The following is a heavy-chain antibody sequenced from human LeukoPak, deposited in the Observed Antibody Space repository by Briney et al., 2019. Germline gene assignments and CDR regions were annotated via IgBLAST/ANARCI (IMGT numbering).Heavy chain of an antibody. V-gene: IGHV1-69*06. CDR1: GCTFSSYA. D-gene: IGHD3-10*01. CDR3: ATEGGRTEKVREYYYYYGMDV. Sequence: ASVKVSCKASGCTFSSYAISWVRQAPGQGLEWMGGIIPTFGTANYAQKFQGRVTITADKSTSTAYMGLSSLRSEDTAVYYCATEGGRTEKVREYYYYYGMDVWGKGTTVTVSS. CDR2: IIPTFGTA. J-gene: IGHJ6*04.